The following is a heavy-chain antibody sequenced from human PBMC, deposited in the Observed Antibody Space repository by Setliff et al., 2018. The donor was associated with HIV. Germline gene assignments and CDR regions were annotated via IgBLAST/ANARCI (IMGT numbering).Heavy chain of an antibody. V-gene: IGHV4-34*01. CDR2: INHSGRA. CDR1: GESFSGYY. CDR3: ARGAPYCNHGICHLFDY. J-gene: IGHJ4*01. Sequence: TLSLTCAVYGESFSGYYWSWIRQPAGKGLEWLGEINHSGRAKYNPSLKSRASISADTSKNQFSLRLTSVTAADTAVYYCARGAPYCNHGICHLFDYWGHGNLVTVS. D-gene: IGHD2-8*01.